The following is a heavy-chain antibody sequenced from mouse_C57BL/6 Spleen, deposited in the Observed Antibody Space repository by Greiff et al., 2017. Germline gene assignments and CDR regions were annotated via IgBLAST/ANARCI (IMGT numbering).Heavy chain of an antibody. CDR3: ANYYYGSSYNYFDD. V-gene: IGHV1-55*01. D-gene: IGHD1-1*01. Sequence: VQLQQPGAELVQPGASVKMSCQASGYTFTSYWITWVKQRPGPGLEWIGDVSPGSGITHYNEKFKCKATLTIYTSSRTAYMQLSCLTSDDSAVYYCANYYYGSSYNYFDDWGPGTTLTVSS. CDR2: VSPGSGIT. CDR1: GYTFTSYW. J-gene: IGHJ2*01.